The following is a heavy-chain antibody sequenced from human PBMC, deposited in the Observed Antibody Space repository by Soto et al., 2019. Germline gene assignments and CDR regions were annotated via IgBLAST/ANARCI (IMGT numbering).Heavy chain of an antibody. CDR3: ARLRRVAAAGTSWIDP. J-gene: IGHJ5*02. V-gene: IGHV4-39*01. Sequence: PSETLSLTCTVSGGSISSSSYYWGWIRQPPGKGLEWIGSIYYSGSTYYNPSLKSRVTISVDTSKNQFSLKLSSVTAADTAVYYCARLRRVAAAGTSWIDPWGQGTLVTVSS. CDR1: GGSISSSSYY. CDR2: IYYSGST. D-gene: IGHD6-13*01.